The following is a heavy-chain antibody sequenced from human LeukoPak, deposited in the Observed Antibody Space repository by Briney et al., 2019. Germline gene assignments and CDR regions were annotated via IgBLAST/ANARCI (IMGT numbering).Heavy chain of an antibody. D-gene: IGHD1-1*01. CDR3: ARLRGTRFVGI. CDR2: IYYSGTT. Sequence: SETLSLTCTVSGGSISSSSSFYWGWIRQPPGKGLEWIGSIYYSGTTYYNLSLKSRVTISIDTSKNQFSLKLSSVTAADTAVYYCARLRGTRFVGIWGQGTMVTVSS. V-gene: IGHV4-39*01. CDR1: GGSISSSSSFY. J-gene: IGHJ3*02.